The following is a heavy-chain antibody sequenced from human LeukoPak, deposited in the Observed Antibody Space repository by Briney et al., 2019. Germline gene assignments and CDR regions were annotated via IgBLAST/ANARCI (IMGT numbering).Heavy chain of an antibody. J-gene: IGHJ3*02. CDR1: GGSISSYY. D-gene: IGHD3-22*01. CDR2: ICTSGST. CDR3: EEGFDSGYNDAFDI. Sequence: PSGTLSLTCTVSGGSISSYYWSWIRQPAGKGLEWIWRICTSGSTNYNPSLKRRVTMSVDTSKHQFSLKLSSVTAADTGVCYCEEGFDSGYNDAFDIWGQGTMVTVSS. V-gene: IGHV4-4*07.